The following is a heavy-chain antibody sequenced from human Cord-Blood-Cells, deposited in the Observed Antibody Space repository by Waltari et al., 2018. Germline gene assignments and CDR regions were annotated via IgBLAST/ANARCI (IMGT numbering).Heavy chain of an antibody. D-gene: IGHD1-26*01. CDR2: IRSKANSYAT. J-gene: IGHJ4*02. CDR1: GFTFSGSA. V-gene: IGHV3-73*02. Sequence: EVQLVESGGGLVQPGGSLKLSCAASGFTFSGSAMPWVRQASGKGLEWVGRIRSKANSYATAYAASVKGRFTISRDDSKNTAYLQMNSLKTEDTAVYYCTSGGSGSYDYWGQGTLVTVSS. CDR3: TSGGSGSYDY.